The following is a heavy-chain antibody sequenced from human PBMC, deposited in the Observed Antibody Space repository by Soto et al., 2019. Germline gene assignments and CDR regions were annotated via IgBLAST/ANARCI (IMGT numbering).Heavy chain of an antibody. CDR3: ARDFKRYSSPPGPLEY. CDR2: MNPNSGNT. V-gene: IGHV1-8*01. D-gene: IGHD6-13*01. CDR1: GYTFTSYD. Sequence: ASVKVSCKASGYTFTSYDINWVRQATGQGLEWMGWMNPNSGNTGYAQKFQGRVTMTRNTSISTAYMELSSLRSEDTAVYYCARDFKRYSSPPGPLEYWGLGTPVTAPQ. J-gene: IGHJ4*02.